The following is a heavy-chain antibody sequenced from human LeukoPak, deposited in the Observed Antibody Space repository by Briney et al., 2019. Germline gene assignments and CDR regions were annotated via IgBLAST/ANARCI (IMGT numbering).Heavy chain of an antibody. CDR3: ARQSTSNWYLDY. J-gene: IGHJ4*02. CDR1: GGSFSSYY. V-gene: IGHV4-59*08. CDR2: IYYTGST. D-gene: IGHD2-2*01. Sequence: PSETLSLTCAVYGGSFSSYYWSWIRQPPGKGLEWIGYIYYTGSTNYNPSLKSRVTISVDTSKNQFSLKLSSVTAADTAVYYCARQSTSNWYLDYWGQGTLVTVSS.